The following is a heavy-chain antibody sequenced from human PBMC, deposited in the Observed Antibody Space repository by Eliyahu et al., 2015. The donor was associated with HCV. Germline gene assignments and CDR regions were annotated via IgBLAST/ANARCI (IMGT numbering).Heavy chain of an antibody. CDR2: ISSSSSYI. CDR1: GFTFSSYS. J-gene: IGHJ3*02. V-gene: IGHV3-21*01. Sequence: EVQLVESGGGLVKPGGSLRLSCAASGFTFSSYSMNWVRQAPGKGLEWVSSISSSSSYIYYADSVKGRFTISRDNAKNSLFLQMNSLRAEDTAVYYCARGYSESHGGAFDIWGQGTMVTVSS. D-gene: IGHD1-26*01. CDR3: ARGYSESHGGAFDI.